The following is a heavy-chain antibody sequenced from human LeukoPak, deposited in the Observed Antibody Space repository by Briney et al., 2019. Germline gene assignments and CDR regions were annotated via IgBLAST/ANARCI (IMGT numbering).Heavy chain of an antibody. V-gene: IGHV4-59*01. CDR1: GDSISPYY. Sequence: ASETLSLTCTVSGDSISPYYWNWIRQPPGKGLEWIGYISYSGSTNYNPSLKSRVTISVDMSKNQFSLKLTSVTAADTAVYYCAGDPPRGSYLAYWGQGSLVTVSS. CDR3: AGDPPRGSYLAY. CDR2: ISYSGST. D-gene: IGHD1-26*01. J-gene: IGHJ4*02.